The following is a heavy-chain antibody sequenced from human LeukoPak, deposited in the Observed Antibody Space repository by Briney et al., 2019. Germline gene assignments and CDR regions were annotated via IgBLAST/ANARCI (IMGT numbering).Heavy chain of an antibody. Sequence: GGSLRLSCAASGFTFSSYSVNWVRQAPGKGLEWVSSISSSSSYIYYADSVKGRFTISRDNAKNSLYLQMNSLRAEDTAVYYCARDRTAVASGGMDVWGKGTTVTVSS. CDR3: ARDRTAVASGGMDV. CDR1: GFTFSSYS. D-gene: IGHD6-19*01. J-gene: IGHJ6*04. V-gene: IGHV3-21*01. CDR2: ISSSSSYI.